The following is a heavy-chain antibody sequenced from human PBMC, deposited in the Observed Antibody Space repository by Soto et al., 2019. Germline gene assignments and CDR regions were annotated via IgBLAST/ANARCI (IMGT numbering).Heavy chain of an antibody. Sequence: PSENLYLTCTVSGYSISPYSLSWARLPPGKGLEWIGNIHYNGNTKYSPSLKSRVTMSVDTSKNHFSLRLISVTAADTAIYFCAREGNLGRWLQPLDFWGQGTLVTVS. D-gene: IGHD5-12*01. V-gene: IGHV4-59*01. J-gene: IGHJ4*02. CDR3: AREGNLGRWLQPLDF. CDR1: GYSISPYS. CDR2: IHYNGNT.